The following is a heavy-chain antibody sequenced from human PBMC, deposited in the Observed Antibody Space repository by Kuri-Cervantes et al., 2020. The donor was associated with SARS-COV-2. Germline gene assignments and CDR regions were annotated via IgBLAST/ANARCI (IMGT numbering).Heavy chain of an antibody. CDR1: GYSFSSFA. V-gene: IGHV3-23*01. CDR3: AKSRWQQLSWLDY. CDR2: ISGGGYST. D-gene: IGHD6-13*01. Sequence: GGSLRLSCAASGYSFSSFALSWVRQAPGKGLEWVSSISGGGYSTYYADSVKGRFTISRDTSQKTLYLQMNSLRADDTALYYCAKSRWQQLSWLDYWGQGTLVTVSS. J-gene: IGHJ4*02.